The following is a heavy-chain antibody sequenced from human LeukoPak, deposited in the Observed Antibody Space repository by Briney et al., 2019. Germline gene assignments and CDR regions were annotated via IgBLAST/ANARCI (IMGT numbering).Heavy chain of an antibody. V-gene: IGHV1-69*13. CDR1: GGTFSSYA. J-gene: IGHJ4*02. CDR3: ARDLRYCSSTSCYYYFDY. CDR2: IIPIFGTA. Sequence: ASVNVSCKASGGTFSSYAISGVRQAPGQGLEWMGGIIPIFGTANYAQKFQGRVTITADESTSTAYMELSSLRSEDTAVYYCARDLRYCSSTSCYYYFDYWGQGTLVTVSS. D-gene: IGHD2-2*01.